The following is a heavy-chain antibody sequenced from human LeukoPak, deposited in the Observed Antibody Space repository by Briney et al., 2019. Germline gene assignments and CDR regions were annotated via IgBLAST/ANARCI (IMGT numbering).Heavy chain of an antibody. V-gene: IGHV4-61*02. J-gene: IGHJ4*02. CDR1: GGSISSGSYY. D-gene: IGHD4-17*01. CDR2: IYTSGST. CDR3: AINTMTTRGGFDY. Sequence: PSETLSLTCTVSGGSISSGSYYWSWIRQSAGKGLEWIGRIYTSGSTNYNPSLKSRVTISVDTSKNQFSLKLSSVTAADTAVYYCAINTMTTRGGFDYWGQGTLVTVSS.